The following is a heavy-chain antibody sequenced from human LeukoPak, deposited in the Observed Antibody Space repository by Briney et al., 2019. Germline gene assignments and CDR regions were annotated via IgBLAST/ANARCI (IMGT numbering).Heavy chain of an antibody. J-gene: IGHJ4*02. D-gene: IGHD6-6*01. CDR1: GFTFGDYA. Sequence: GGSLRLSCTASGFTFGDYAMHWVRQAPGNGLEWVSGISWNSGSIGYADSVKGRFTISRDNAKNSLYLQMNSLRAEDTALYYCAKDVLYSSSSFDYWGQGTLVTVSS. V-gene: IGHV3-9*01. CDR3: AKDVLYSSSSFDY. CDR2: ISWNSGSI.